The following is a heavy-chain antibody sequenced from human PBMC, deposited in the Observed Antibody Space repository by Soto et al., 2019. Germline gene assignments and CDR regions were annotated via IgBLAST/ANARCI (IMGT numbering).Heavy chain of an antibody. CDR3: AKAYSSIWSHWYFDL. Sequence: EVQLLESGGGLVQPGGSLRLSRAASGFTFSSYAMNWVRQAPGKGLEWVSLIGGDGGSTYYADSVRGRFTISRDNSKNTLYLQMNSLRAEDTAIYYCAKAYSSIWSHWYFDLWGLGTLVTVSS. CDR1: GFTFSSYA. V-gene: IGHV3-23*01. D-gene: IGHD6-13*01. J-gene: IGHJ2*01. CDR2: IGGDGGST.